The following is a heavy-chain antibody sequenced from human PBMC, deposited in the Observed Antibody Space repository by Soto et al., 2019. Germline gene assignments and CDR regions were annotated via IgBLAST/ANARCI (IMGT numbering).Heavy chain of an antibody. CDR3: ARDHPHSYGVYYFDY. Sequence: SETLSLTCTVSGGSISNYYWNWIRQSPGKGLEWIGYIYSSGSTHYNPSLQNRVTISIDTSKNQVSLKVNSVTAAVTAVYYCARDHPHSYGVYYFDYWGQGTPVTVSS. CDR1: GGSISNYY. J-gene: IGHJ4*02. CDR2: IYSSGST. V-gene: IGHV4-59*01. D-gene: IGHD5-18*01.